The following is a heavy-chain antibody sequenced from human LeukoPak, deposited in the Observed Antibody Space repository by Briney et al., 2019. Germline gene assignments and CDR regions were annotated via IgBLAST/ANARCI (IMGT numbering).Heavy chain of an antibody. CDR1: GFTFGSYT. V-gene: IGHV3-48*02. CDR2: NSSTSTT. D-gene: IGHD3-10*01. J-gene: IGHJ4*02. Sequence: GGSLRLSCAVSGFTFGSYTMKWVRQAPGKGLEWVSHNSSTSTTYYADSVKGRFTTSRDNAKNLLYLQMNSLRDEDTAVYYCAAAGDYWGQGTLVTVSS. CDR3: AAAGDY.